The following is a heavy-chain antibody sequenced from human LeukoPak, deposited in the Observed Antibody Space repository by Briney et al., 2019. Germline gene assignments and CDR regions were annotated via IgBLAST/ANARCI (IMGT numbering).Heavy chain of an antibody. CDR2: INTDGSST. V-gene: IGHV3-74*01. CDR1: GFTFSSYW. D-gene: IGHD5-12*01. Sequence: GGSLRLSCAASGFTFSSYWMHWVRQSPERGLVWVSRINTDGSSTIYADSVKGRFTISRDNAKNTLYLQMNSLRVEDTAVYYCTRGYVGIDYWGQGTLVTVSS. CDR3: TRGYVGIDY. J-gene: IGHJ4*02.